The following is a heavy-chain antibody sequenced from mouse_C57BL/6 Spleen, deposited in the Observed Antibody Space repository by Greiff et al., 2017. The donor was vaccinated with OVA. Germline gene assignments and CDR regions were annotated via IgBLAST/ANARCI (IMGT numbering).Heavy chain of an antibody. D-gene: IGHD2-4*01. J-gene: IGHJ3*01. Sequence: VQLQQSGPVLVKPGASVNMSCKASGYTFTDYYMNWVKQSHGKSLEWIGVINPYNGGTSYNQKFKGKATLTVDKSSSTAYMELNSLTSEDSAVYYCARWDDYSWFAYWGQGTLVTVSA. V-gene: IGHV1-19*01. CDR2: INPYNGGT. CDR3: ARWDDYSWFAY. CDR1: GYTFTDYY.